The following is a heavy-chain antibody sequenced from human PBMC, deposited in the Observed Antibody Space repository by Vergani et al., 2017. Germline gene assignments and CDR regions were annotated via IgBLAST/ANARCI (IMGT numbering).Heavy chain of an antibody. CDR3: ARQTEGNYDSSGYPFEFDY. J-gene: IGHJ4*02. Sequence: QVQLQESGPGLVKPSETLSLTCTVSGGSVSSGSYYWSWIRQPPGKGLEWIGYIYYSGSTNYNPSLKSRVTISVDTSKNQFSLKLSSVTAADTAVYYCARQTEGNYDSSGYPFEFDYWGQGTLVTVSS. CDR2: IYYSGST. V-gene: IGHV4-61*01. D-gene: IGHD3-22*01. CDR1: GGSVSSGSYY.